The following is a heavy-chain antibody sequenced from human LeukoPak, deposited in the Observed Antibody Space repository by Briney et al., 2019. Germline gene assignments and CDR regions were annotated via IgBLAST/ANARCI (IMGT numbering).Heavy chain of an antibody. J-gene: IGHJ4*02. CDR2: IYYSGGT. CDR3: ATNSYRTTNQEHDY. V-gene: IGHV4-39*01. D-gene: IGHD2/OR15-2a*01. Sequence: KPSENLSLNCTVSAGSISSSSYYGGWIRQSPGKGLEWIGTIYYSGGTYYNPSLNSRVTIPVDTSKNELSLKLSSVTDANTAVYYCATNSYRTTNQEHDYWGQGTLVTVSS. CDR1: AGSISSSSYY.